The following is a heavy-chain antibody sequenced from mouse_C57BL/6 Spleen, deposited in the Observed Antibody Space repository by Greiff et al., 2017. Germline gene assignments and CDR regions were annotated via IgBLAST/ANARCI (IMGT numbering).Heavy chain of an antibody. V-gene: IGHV1-82*01. CDR3: ARADYYYGSSPAWFAY. CDR1: GYAFSSSW. D-gene: IGHD1-1*01. Sequence: VQLQQSGPELVKPGASVKISCKASGYAFSSSWMIWVKQRPGKGLEWIGRIYPGDGDTNYNGKFKGKATLTADKSSSTAYMQLSSLTSEDSAVYFCARADYYYGSSPAWFAYWGQGTLVTVSA. CDR2: IYPGDGDT. J-gene: IGHJ3*01.